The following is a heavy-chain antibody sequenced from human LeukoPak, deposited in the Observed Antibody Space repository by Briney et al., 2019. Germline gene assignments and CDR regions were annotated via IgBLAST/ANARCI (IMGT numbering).Heavy chain of an antibody. Sequence: SETLSLTCTVSGGSISSYYWSWIRQPPGKGLEWIGYIYYSGSTNYNPSLKSRVTISVDTSKNQFSLKLSSVTAADTAVYYCAKSGYTPEYFDLWGRGTLVTVSS. J-gene: IGHJ2*01. D-gene: IGHD3-22*01. CDR3: AKSGYTPEYFDL. CDR1: GGSISSYY. CDR2: IYYSGST. V-gene: IGHV4-59*01.